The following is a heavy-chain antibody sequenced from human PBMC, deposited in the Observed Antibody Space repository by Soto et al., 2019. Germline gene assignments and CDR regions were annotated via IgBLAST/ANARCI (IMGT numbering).Heavy chain of an antibody. CDR2: ISYDGSNK. J-gene: IGHJ6*02. CDR1: GFTFSSYG. D-gene: IGHD2-21*02. V-gene: IGHV3-30*18. CDR3: AKDFLNCGGDCYSVYYYYGMDV. Sequence: QVQLVESGGGVVRPGRSLRLSCAASGFTFSSYGMHWVRQAPGKGLEWVAVISYDGSNKYYADSVKGRFTISRDNSKNTLYLQMNSLRAEDTAVYYCAKDFLNCGGDCYSVYYYYGMDVWGQGTTVTVSS.